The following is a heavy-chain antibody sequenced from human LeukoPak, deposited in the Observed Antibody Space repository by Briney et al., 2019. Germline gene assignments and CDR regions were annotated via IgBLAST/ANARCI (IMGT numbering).Heavy chain of an antibody. J-gene: IGHJ4*02. CDR1: GFTFSSYA. V-gene: IGHV3-23*01. D-gene: IGHD6-19*01. CDR2: ISGSGGST. CDR3: AKDPKAARRGSGWDLFDY. Sequence: GGSLRLSCAASGFTFSSYAMSWVRQAPGKGLEWVSAISGSGGSTYYADSVKGRFTISRDNSKNTLYLQMNSLRAEDTAVYYCAKDPKAARRGSGWDLFDYWGQGTLVTVSS.